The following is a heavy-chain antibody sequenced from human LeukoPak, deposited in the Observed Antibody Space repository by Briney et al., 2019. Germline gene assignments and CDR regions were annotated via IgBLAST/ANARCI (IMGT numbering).Heavy chain of an antibody. CDR1: GFTFSSYW. D-gene: IGHD3-9*01. J-gene: IGHJ4*02. CDR2: IKKDGSEK. CDR3: VRGADTGYSSDS. Sequence: GGSLRLSCAASGFTFSSYWVSWVRQAPGKGLEWVANIKKDGSEKYYVDSVKGRFTISRDNAKTSLYLQMNSLRAEDTAVYYCVRGADTGYSSDSWGQGTLVTVSS. V-gene: IGHV3-7*01.